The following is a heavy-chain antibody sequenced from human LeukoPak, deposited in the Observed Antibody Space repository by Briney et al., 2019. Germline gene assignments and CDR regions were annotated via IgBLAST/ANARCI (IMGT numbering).Heavy chain of an antibody. CDR3: AKGAPYYYDSSGPWGAFDI. J-gene: IGHJ3*02. D-gene: IGHD3-22*01. CDR1: EFSVGSNY. Sequence: GGSLRLSCAASEFSVGSNYMTWVRQAPGKGLEWVSLIYSGGSTYYADSVKGRFTISRDNSKNTLYLQMNSLRAEDTAVYYCAKGAPYYYDSSGPWGAFDIWGQGTMVTVSS. V-gene: IGHV3-66*01. CDR2: IYSGGST.